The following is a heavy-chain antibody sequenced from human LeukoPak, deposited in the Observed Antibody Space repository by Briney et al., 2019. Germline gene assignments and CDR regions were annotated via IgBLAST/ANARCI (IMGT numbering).Heavy chain of an antibody. CDR2: IYTSGST. CDR3: ARASSGYSAHF. D-gene: IGHD3-22*01. CDR1: GGSFNSGSYY. Sequence: SETLSLTCTVSGGSFNSGSYYWSWIRQPAGKGLEWVGRIYTSGSTNYNPSLKSRVTISIDTSKNQFSLKLRSVTAADTAMYYCARASSGYSAHFWGQGTVITVSS. V-gene: IGHV4-61*02. J-gene: IGHJ4*02.